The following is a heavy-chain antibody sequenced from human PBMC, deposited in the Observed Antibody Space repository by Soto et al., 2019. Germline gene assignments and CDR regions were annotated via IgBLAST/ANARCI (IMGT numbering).Heavy chain of an antibody. CDR1: GGSVSSGSYY. Sequence: QVQLQESGPGLVKPSETLSLTCTVSGGSVSSGSYYWSWIRQPPGTGLEWIGYIYYSGSTNYNPSLKSRVTISVDTSKNQFSLKLSSVTAADTAVYYCARGPPPWCDPWGQGTLVTVSS. V-gene: IGHV4-61*01. CDR3: ARGPPPWCDP. CDR2: IYYSGST. J-gene: IGHJ5*02.